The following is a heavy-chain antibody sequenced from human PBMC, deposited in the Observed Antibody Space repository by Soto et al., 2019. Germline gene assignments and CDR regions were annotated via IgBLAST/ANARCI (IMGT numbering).Heavy chain of an antibody. D-gene: IGHD3-16*01. J-gene: IGHJ2*01. CDR1: GYTFTSYA. V-gene: IGHV1-3*05. CDR3: ARGGGRYWYFDL. CDR2: INAGNGNT. Sequence: QVQLVQSGAEEKKPGASVKVSCKASGYTFTSYAMHWVRQAPGQRLEWMGWINAGNGNTKYSQKFQGRVTITRDTSASTAYMELSSLRSEDTAVYYCARGGGRYWYFDLWGRGTLVTVSS.